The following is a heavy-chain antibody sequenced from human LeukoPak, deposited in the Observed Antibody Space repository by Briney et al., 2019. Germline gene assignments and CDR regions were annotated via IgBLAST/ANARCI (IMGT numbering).Heavy chain of an antibody. J-gene: IGHJ4*02. Sequence: GGSLRLSCAASGFTFSSYAMYWVRQAPGKGLEWVSTIRGSGGTTYYAGSVKGRFTISRDNSKNTLYLQMNSLRAEDTAVYYCARDARDGYGGNPFDYWGQGTLVTDSS. V-gene: IGHV3-23*01. CDR3: ARDARDGYGGNPFDY. CDR2: IRGSGGTT. D-gene: IGHD4-23*01. CDR1: GFTFSSYA.